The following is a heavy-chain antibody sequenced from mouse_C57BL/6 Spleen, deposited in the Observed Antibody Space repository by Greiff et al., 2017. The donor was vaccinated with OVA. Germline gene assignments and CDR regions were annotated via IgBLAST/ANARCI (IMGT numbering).Heavy chain of an antibody. D-gene: IGHD1-1*01. CDR1: GYTFTSYW. J-gene: IGHJ1*03. CDR3: ARSITTVVATNWYFDV. V-gene: IGHV1-7*01. CDR2: INPSSGYT. Sequence: QVHVKQSGAELAKPGASVKLSCKASGYTFTSYWMHWVKQRPGQGLEWIGYINPSSGYTKYNQKFKDKATLTADKSSSTAYMQLSSLTYEDSAVYYCARSITTVVATNWYFDVWGTGTTVTVSS.